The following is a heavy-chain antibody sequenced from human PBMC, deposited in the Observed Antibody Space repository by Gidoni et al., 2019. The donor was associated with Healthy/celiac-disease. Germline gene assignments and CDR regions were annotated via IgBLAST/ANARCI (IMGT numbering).Heavy chain of an antibody. J-gene: IGHJ4*02. CDR1: GFTFSSYS. V-gene: IGHV3-21*01. CDR3: ARDIVVVPAANGAFDY. Sequence: EVQLVESGGGLVKPGGSLRLSCAASGFTFSSYSMNWVRQAPGKGLAWVSSISSSSSYIYYADSVKGRFTISRDNAKNSLYLQMNSLRAEDTAVYYCARDIVVVPAANGAFDYWGQGTLVTVSS. CDR2: ISSSSSYI. D-gene: IGHD2-2*01.